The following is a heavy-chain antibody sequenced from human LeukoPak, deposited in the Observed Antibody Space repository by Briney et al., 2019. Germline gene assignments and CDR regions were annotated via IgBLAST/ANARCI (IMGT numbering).Heavy chain of an antibody. D-gene: IGHD2-2*01. CDR3: ARGGASTTSDYYYYYYGMDV. CDR2: IYTSGST. Sequence: SETLSLTCTVSGGSISSYDRSWVRQPAGKGLEWIGRIYTSGSTNYNPYLKSRVTTSLDTSKNQFSLKLSSVTAADTAVYYCARGGASTTSDYYYYYYGMDVWGQGTTVTVSS. CDR1: GGSISSYD. V-gene: IGHV4-4*07. J-gene: IGHJ6*02.